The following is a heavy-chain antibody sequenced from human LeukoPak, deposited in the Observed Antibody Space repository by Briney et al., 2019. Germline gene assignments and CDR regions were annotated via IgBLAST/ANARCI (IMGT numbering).Heavy chain of an antibody. CDR3: ARTTSFTASGYDY. CDR1: AYTFTNYH. CDR2: MNPNNGDS. Sequence: ASVTVSCKASAYTFTNYHINWVRQAPGQGLEWMGWMNPNNGDSGYAQKFQGRVTITRDTSISTSYMELRSLRSDDTAVYFSARTTSFTASGYDYWGQGTLVTVSS. J-gene: IGHJ4*02. V-gene: IGHV1-8*03. D-gene: IGHD6-25*01.